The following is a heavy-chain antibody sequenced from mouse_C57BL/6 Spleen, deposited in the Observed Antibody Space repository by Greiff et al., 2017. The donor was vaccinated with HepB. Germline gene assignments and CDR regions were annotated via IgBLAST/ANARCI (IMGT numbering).Heavy chain of an antibody. Sequence: DVQLVESGGGLVQPGGSLSLSCAASGFTFTDYYMSWVRQPPGKALEWLGFIRNKANGYTTEYSASVKGRFTISRDNSQSILYLQMNALRAEDSATYYCARAGYDAMDYWGQGTSVTVSS. CDR1: GFTFTDYY. CDR2: IRNKANGYTT. CDR3: ARAGYDAMDY. J-gene: IGHJ4*01. D-gene: IGHD3-2*02. V-gene: IGHV7-3*01.